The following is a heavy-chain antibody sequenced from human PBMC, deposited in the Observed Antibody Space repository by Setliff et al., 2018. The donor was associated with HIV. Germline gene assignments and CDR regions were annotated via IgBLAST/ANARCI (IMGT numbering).Heavy chain of an antibody. Sequence: PSETLSLTCSVSGGSISGNAWSWIRQPPGKGLEWIGYSSTSGCTNCNPSLESRVTISVDTSKNQVSLKLRSVTAADTAFYYCARGDTYYHDSSGYVKSALDCFDVWGQGTMVTVSS. CDR2: SSTSGCT. V-gene: IGHV4-4*08. J-gene: IGHJ3*01. D-gene: IGHD3-22*01. CDR1: GGSISGNA. CDR3: ARGDTYYHDSSGYVKSALDCFDV.